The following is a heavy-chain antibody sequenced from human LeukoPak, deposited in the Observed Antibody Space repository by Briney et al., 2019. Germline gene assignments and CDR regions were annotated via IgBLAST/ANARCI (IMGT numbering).Heavy chain of an antibody. Sequence: PGGSLRLSCAASGFTFSSYGMHWVRQAPGKGLEWVAFIRYDGSNKYYADSVKGRFTISRDNSKNTLYLQMNSLRAEDTAVYYCARDRRPLGGYYYYMDVWGKGTTVTVSS. V-gene: IGHV3-30*02. J-gene: IGHJ6*03. D-gene: IGHD3-16*01. CDR1: GFTFSSYG. CDR2: IRYDGSNK. CDR3: ARDRRPLGGYYYYMDV.